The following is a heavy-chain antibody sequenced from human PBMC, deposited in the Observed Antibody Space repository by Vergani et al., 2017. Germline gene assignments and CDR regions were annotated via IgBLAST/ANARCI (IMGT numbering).Heavy chain of an antibody. CDR2: IWYDGSKK. CDR3: ARDLGGAGSTTWFDP. CDR1: GFTFSTYG. J-gene: IGHJ5*02. V-gene: IGHV3-33*01. Sequence: QVQLVESGGGVVQPGRSLRLSCAASGFTFSTYGMHWVRQAPGKGLEWVAVIWYDGSKKYYGDSVKGRFTISRDNSKNTLYLQMNSLSAEDTAVYYCARDLGGAGSTTWFDPWGQGTLVTVSS. D-gene: IGHD1-26*01.